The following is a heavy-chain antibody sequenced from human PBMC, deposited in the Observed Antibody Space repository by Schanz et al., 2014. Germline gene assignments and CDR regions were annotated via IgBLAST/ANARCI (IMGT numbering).Heavy chain of an antibody. Sequence: EVQLLESGGGLVQPGESLRLSCTTSGLIFSTYTLNWVRQAPGKGLEWVSSISSGGRNISYADSLKGRFTISRDNARNSLYLQLNSLRVEDSGVYFCAQTRGTFMVPIDNWGQGVRVIVSS. V-gene: IGHV3-21*02. D-gene: IGHD3-3*02. CDR3: AQTRGTFMVPIDN. CDR2: ISSGGRNI. CDR1: GLIFSTYT. J-gene: IGHJ4*02.